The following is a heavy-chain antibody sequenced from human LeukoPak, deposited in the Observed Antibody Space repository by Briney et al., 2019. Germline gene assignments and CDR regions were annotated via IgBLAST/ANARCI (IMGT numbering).Heavy chain of an antibody. CDR3: ARDLYDSSGYAY. V-gene: IGHV3-74*01. CDR2: IHTDGRST. Sequence: GGSLRLSXVASGFTFGTYWMHWVRQVPGKGLVWVSHIHTDGRSTSYADSVKGRFTISRDNAKNTLYLQMNSLRVEDTAVYYCARDLYDSSGYAYWGQGTLVTVSS. J-gene: IGHJ4*02. CDR1: GFTFGTYW. D-gene: IGHD3-22*01.